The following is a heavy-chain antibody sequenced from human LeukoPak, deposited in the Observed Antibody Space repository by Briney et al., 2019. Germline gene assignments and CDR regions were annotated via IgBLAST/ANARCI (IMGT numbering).Heavy chain of an antibody. CDR2: MYHSGDT. CDR1: GYSVSSGYY. D-gene: IGHD2-2*01. V-gene: IGHV4-38-2*02. J-gene: IGHJ5*02. Sequence: SETLSLTCTVSGYSVSSGYYWGWIRQPPGKGLEWIGSMYHSGDTYYNPSLKSRVTISVDTSKNQVSLKLSSVTAADTAVYYCARSKAHLSTSWYGTWFDPWGQGTLVTVSS. CDR3: ARSKAHLSTSWYGTWFDP.